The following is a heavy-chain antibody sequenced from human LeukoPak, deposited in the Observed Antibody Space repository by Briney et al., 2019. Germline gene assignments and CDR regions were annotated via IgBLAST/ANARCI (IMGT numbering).Heavy chain of an antibody. D-gene: IGHD2-21*02. CDR2: ISAYNGNT. CDR1: GYTFTSYG. Sequence: ASVKVSCKASGYTFTSYGISWVRQAPGQGLEWMGWISAYNGNTNYAQKLQGRVTMTTYTSTSTAYMELRSLRSEDTAVYYCARDLQTAYQYYFDYWGQGTLVTVSS. V-gene: IGHV1-18*01. J-gene: IGHJ4*02. CDR3: ARDLQTAYQYYFDY.